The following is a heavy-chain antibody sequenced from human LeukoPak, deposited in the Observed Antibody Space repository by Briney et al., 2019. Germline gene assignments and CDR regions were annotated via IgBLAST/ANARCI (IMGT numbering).Heavy chain of an antibody. J-gene: IGHJ4*02. CDR2: ANGRGATT. D-gene: IGHD3-10*01. V-gene: IGHV3-23*01. CDR3: ARSLGGLGPLWFGELFY. Sequence: GGSLRLSCAASGFASGFTFSDYAVSWVRQAPGKGPEWVASANGRGATTYYADSVRGRFTISRDNSKNTLYLQMNSLRAEDTAVYYCARSLGGLGPLWFGELFYWGQGTLVTVSS. CDR1: GFTFSDYA.